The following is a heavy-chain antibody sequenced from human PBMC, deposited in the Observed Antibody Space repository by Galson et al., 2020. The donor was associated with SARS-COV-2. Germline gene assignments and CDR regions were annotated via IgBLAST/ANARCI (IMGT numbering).Heavy chain of an antibody. CDR1: GFTFGTYT. Sequence: TGGSLRLSCAASGFTFGTYTMYWVRQAPGKGLEWVAVISYDGSNQYYADSVKGRFTISRDNSKNTLYVQMNRLRVEDTAVYYCAKGGSGSYYTYFDDGGQGTLVTVSS. D-gene: IGHD3-10*01. CDR2: ISYDGSNQ. CDR3: AKGGSGSYYTYFDD. J-gene: IGHJ4*02. V-gene: IGHV3-30-3*01.